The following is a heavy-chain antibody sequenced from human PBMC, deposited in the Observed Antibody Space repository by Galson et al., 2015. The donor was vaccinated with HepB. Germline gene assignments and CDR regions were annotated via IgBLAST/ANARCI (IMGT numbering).Heavy chain of an antibody. CDR2: IENDGSET. CDR1: GFTLRSHW. V-gene: IGHV3-74*01. D-gene: IGHD3-3*01. CDR3: STIFDSPSDSPSDS. J-gene: IGHJ4*02. Sequence: SLRLSCAASGFTLRSHWMHWVRQAPGKGLMWVSRIENDGSETSYADSVKGRFTISRDNGKNTLYLQVNSLRAEDTAVYYCSTIFDSPSDSPSDSWGQGTLVTVSS.